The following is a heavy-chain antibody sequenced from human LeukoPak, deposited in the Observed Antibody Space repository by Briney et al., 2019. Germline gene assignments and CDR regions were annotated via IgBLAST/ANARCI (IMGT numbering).Heavy chain of an antibody. Sequence: GRSLRLSCAASGFTFSSHLMHWVRQAQGTGLVWVSSVKSDGTATNYADSVKGRFTISRDNAKNTLYLQMNSLRVEDTAVYYCVRKFATGDWGQGTLVTVSS. V-gene: IGHV3-74*01. CDR2: VKSDGTAT. D-gene: IGHD1-14*01. CDR1: GFTFSSHL. J-gene: IGHJ4*02. CDR3: VRKFATGD.